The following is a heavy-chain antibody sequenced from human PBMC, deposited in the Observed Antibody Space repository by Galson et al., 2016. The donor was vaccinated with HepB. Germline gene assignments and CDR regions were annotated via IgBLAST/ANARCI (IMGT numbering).Heavy chain of an antibody. CDR2: MNPDSGEV. Sequence: SVKVSCKASGYIFTSRVMHWVRQAPGHRLEWMGYMNPDSGEVKYSQSFQDRVAITSDTSATTSFLELSSLRSEDTAVYYCARNGYSNSWPFFDYWGQGTLVTVSS. D-gene: IGHD6-13*01. V-gene: IGHV1-3*01. CDR3: ARNGYSNSWPFFDY. CDR1: GYIFTSRV. J-gene: IGHJ4*02.